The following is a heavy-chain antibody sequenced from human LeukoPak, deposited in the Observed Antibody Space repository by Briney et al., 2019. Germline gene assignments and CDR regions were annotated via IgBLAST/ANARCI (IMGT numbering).Heavy chain of an antibody. CDR2: ISAYSGNT. D-gene: IGHD2-2*02. CDR1: GYTFTSYN. Sequence: ASVKVSCKASGYTFTSYNINWVRQAPGQGLEWMGWISAYSGNTNYAQKLQGRVTMTTDTSTSTAYMELRSLRSDDTAVYYCARVPFMEKLYNFDYWGQGTLVTVSS. V-gene: IGHV1-18*01. J-gene: IGHJ4*02. CDR3: ARVPFMEKLYNFDY.